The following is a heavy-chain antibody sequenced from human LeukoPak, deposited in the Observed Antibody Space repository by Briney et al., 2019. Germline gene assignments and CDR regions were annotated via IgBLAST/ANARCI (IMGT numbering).Heavy chain of an antibody. CDR1: GFTFTSSA. D-gene: IGHD6-13*01. V-gene: IGHV1-58*01. Sequence: ASVKVSCKASGFTFTSSAVQWVRQARGQRLEWIGWTVVGSGNTNYAQKFQERVTITRDMSTSTAYMELSSLRSEDTAVYYCAVTARVAAADYFDYWGQGTLGTVSS. CDR2: TVVGSGNT. CDR3: AVTARVAAADYFDY. J-gene: IGHJ4*02.